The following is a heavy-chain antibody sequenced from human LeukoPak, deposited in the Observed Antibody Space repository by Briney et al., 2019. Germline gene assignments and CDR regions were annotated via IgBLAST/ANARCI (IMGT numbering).Heavy chain of an antibody. D-gene: IGHD5-24*01. CDR1: GYTFTGYY. V-gene: IGHV1-2*02. CDR2: INPNSGGT. CDR3: ARGGEMAPPLEYYFDY. Sequence: GSVKVSCKASGYTFTGYYVHWVRQAPGQGLEWMGWINPNSGGTNYAQKFQGRVTMTRDTSISTAYMELSRLRSDDTAVYYCARGGEMAPPLEYYFDYWGQGTLVTVSS. J-gene: IGHJ4*02.